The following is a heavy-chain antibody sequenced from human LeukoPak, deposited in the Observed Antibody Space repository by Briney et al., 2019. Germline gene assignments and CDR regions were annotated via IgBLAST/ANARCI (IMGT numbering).Heavy chain of an antibody. Sequence: ASVKVSCRASGYTFTGYYMHWVRQAPGQGLESMGRINPNSGGTNYAQKFQGRVTMTRDTSISTAYMELSRLRSDDTAVYYCARGESYTFDYWGQGTLVTVSS. D-gene: IGHD3-10*01. V-gene: IGHV1-2*06. CDR1: GYTFTGYY. J-gene: IGHJ4*02. CDR2: INPNSGGT. CDR3: ARGESYTFDY.